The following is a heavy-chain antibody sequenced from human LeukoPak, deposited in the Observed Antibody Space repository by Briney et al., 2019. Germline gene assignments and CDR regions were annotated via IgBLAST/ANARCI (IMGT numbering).Heavy chain of an antibody. D-gene: IGHD5-12*01. V-gene: IGHV3-7*01. CDR3: VRDGGVSGYDLLDY. Sequence: GGSLRRSCAASGFTCSNNWMTWVRPAPGKGLKWVAHINKDGSEEDYMDSVKAPLTSSRANTTTSLALQMISLRAEDMADCYSVRDGGVSGYDLLDYWGQGTLVTVSS. J-gene: IGHJ4*02. CDR2: INKDGSEE. CDR1: GFTCSNNW.